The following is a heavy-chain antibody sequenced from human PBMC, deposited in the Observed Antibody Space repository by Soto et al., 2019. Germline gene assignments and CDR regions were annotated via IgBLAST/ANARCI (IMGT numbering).Heavy chain of an antibody. CDR1: GFTFSSYW. D-gene: IGHD3-22*01. J-gene: IGHJ4*02. CDR3: ARIGQIAGLGH. CDR2: INRDGSSA. Sequence: EVQLVESGGGLVQPGGSQRLSCAASGFTFSSYWMHWVRQAPGKGLVWVSRINRDGSSASYVDSVKGRFTVSRDKAKNTLYLQMNSLRAEDTAVYSCARIGQIAGLGHWGQGALVTVSS. V-gene: IGHV3-74*01.